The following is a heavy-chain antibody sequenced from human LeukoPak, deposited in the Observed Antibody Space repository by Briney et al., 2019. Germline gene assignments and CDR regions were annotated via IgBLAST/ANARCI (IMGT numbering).Heavy chain of an antibody. D-gene: IGHD2-8*02. CDR2: ISPTGSTT. J-gene: IGHJ4*02. Sequence: QPGGSLRLSCTASGFSFSGHWMHWARQLPGKGLVWVSRISPTGSTTSYADSVKGRFTVSRDNAKNTLYLQVNNLRAEDTAVYYCAKDRLPDGVWPLDYWGQGTLVTVSS. V-gene: IGHV3-74*01. CDR3: AKDRLPDGVWPLDY. CDR1: GFSFSGHW.